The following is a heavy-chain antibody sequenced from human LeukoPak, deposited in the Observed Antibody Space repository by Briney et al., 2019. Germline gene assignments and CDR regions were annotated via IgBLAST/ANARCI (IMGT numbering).Heavy chain of an antibody. CDR3: ARASTVGADSYYFDY. D-gene: IGHD1-26*01. J-gene: IGHJ4*02. CDR2: INWNGGST. CDR1: GFTFDDYG. Sequence: GGSLRLSCAASGFTFDDYGMSWVRQAPGKGLEWVSGINWNGGSTGYADSVKGRFTISRDNAKNSLYLQMNSLRAEDTALYYCARASTVGADSYYFDYWGQGTLVTVSS. V-gene: IGHV3-20*04.